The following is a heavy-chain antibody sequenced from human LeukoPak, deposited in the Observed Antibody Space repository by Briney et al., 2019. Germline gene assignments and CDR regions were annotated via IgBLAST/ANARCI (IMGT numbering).Heavy chain of an antibody. V-gene: IGHV3-33*01. CDR2: MYYDGNQK. J-gene: IGHJ3*01. Sequence: QPGGSLRLSCAASGFKFKTYGMHWVRQAPGEGLEWVAVMYYDGNQKYYGDSVKGRFTVSRDVSENMLYLQMSSLRADDTAVYYCARGGVATAWGAFDVWGQGTMVTVSS. CDR1: GFKFKTYG. D-gene: IGHD4-23*01. CDR3: ARGGVATAWGAFDV.